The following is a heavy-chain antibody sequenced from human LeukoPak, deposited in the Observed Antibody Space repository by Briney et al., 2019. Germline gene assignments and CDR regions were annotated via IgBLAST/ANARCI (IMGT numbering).Heavy chain of an antibody. V-gene: IGHV3-48*01. CDR3: ARETKYWYDSSGYYFDY. CDR1: GFTFSSYS. D-gene: IGHD3-22*01. CDR2: ISSSSTI. Sequence: GGSLRLSCAASGFTFSSYSMNWVRQAPGKGLEWVSYISSSSTIYYADSVKGRFTISRDNAKNSLYLQMNSLRAEDTAVYYCARETKYWYDSSGYYFDYWGQGTLVTVSS. J-gene: IGHJ4*02.